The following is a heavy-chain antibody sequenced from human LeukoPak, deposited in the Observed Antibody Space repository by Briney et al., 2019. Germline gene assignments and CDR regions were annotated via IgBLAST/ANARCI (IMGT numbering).Heavy chain of an antibody. J-gene: IGHJ6*02. CDR1: GFTFYDYA. D-gene: IGHD3-10*01. CDR3: AIPPLSGTGSSRPLAGMDV. CDR2: VSWKGGSI. Sequence: PGGSLRLSCVASGFTFYDYAMHWVRQAPGKGRGWVSSVSWKGGSIGYADSVKGRFTISRDNAKNSLYLQMNSLRPEDTALYYCAIPPLSGTGSSRPLAGMDVWGQGTTVTVSS. V-gene: IGHV3-9*01.